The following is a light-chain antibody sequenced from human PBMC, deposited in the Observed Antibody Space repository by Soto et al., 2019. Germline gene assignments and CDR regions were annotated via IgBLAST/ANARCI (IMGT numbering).Light chain of an antibody. CDR2: DDS. Sequence: QSVLTQPPSVSGAPGQRVTISCTGSSSNIGAGYDVHWYQQLPGTAPKLLIYDDSNRPSGVPDRFSGSNSGTSASLAITGLQAEDEADYYCQSYASSLSGYVFGTGTKLTVL. V-gene: IGLV1-40*01. CDR3: QSYASSLSGYV. J-gene: IGLJ1*01. CDR1: SSNIGAGYD.